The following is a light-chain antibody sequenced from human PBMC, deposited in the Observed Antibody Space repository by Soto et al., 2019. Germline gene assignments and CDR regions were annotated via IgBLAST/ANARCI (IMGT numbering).Light chain of an antibody. Sequence: EIVFTQSPVTLSLSLVERATLSFMASQSVSSSYLAWYQQKPGQAPRLLIYGASSRATGIPDRFSGSGSGTDFTLTISRLEPEDFAVYYCQQYGSSPWKCGQGTKGDIK. V-gene: IGKV3-20*01. J-gene: IGKJ1*01. CDR2: GAS. CDR3: QQYGSSPWK. CDR1: QSVSSSY.